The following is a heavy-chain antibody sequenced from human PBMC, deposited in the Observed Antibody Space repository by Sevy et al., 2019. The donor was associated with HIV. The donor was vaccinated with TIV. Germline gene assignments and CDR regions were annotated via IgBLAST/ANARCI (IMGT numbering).Heavy chain of an antibody. D-gene: IGHD6-13*01. J-gene: IGHJ4*02. V-gene: IGHV3-23*01. CDR1: GFTFSNTG. CDR2: ISGSGDRT. CDR3: AKPDSNSWHAFGY. Sequence: GGSLRLSCAASGFTFSNTGMRWVRQAPGKGLEWVSGISGSGDRTSYADSVKGRFTISRDNSKNTLYLQMNSLRAEDTALYYCAKPDSNSWHAFGYWGQRTLVTVSS.